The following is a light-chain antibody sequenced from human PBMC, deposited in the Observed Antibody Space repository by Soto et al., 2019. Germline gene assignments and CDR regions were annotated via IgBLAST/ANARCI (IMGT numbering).Light chain of an antibody. Sequence: EIVLTQSPGTLSLSPGERATLSCRASQSVSSSYLAWYQQKPGEAPRLLIYGASSRATGIPHRFSGSGSGTDFTLTISRLEPEDFAVYYFQQYGSSPPYTFGQGTKLDIK. V-gene: IGKV3-20*01. CDR3: QQYGSSPPYT. CDR1: QSVSSSY. CDR2: GAS. J-gene: IGKJ2*01.